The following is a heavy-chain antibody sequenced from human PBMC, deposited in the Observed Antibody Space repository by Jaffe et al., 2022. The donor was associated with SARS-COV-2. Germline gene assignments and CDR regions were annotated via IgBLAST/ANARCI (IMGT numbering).Heavy chain of an antibody. CDR2: VPGSGVTGSGGST. D-gene: IGHD3-9*01. J-gene: IGHJ4*02. Sequence: EVQLLESGGGLVQPGGSLRLSCAASGFTFSSYAMSWVRQAPGKGLEWVSGVPGSGVTGSGGSTYYADSVKGRFTISRDNSKSKLYLQMNSLRGEDTAVYYCAKVLGSGYYGYFFDYWGQGTLVTVSS. CDR1: GFTFSSYA. V-gene: IGHV3-23*01. CDR3: AKVLGSGYYGYFFDY.